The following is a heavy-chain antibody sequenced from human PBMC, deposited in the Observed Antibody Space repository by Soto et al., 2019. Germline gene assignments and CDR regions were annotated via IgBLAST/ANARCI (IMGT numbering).Heavy chain of an antibody. D-gene: IGHD4-17*01. V-gene: IGHV3-11*01. CDR2: ISSSGSTI. CDR1: GFTFSDYY. Sequence: GGSLRLSFAASGFTFSDYYMSWIRQAPGKGLEWVSYISSSGSTIYYADSVKGRFTISRDNAKNSLYLQMNSLRAEDTAVYYCARDRAVSEFWFDPWGQGTLVTVSS. CDR3: ARDRAVSEFWFDP. J-gene: IGHJ5*02.